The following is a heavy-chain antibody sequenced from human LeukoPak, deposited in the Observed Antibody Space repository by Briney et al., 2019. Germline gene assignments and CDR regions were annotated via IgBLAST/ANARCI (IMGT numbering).Heavy chain of an antibody. Sequence: PSETLSLTRTVSGGSISSYYWNWIRQPPGKGLEWIGEINHSGSTNYNPSLKSRVTISVDTSKNQFSLKLSSVTAADTAVYYCARGRSWNETFDYWGQGTLVTVSS. D-gene: IGHD1-1*01. CDR2: INHSGST. CDR3: ARGRSWNETFDY. V-gene: IGHV4-34*01. CDR1: GGSISSYY. J-gene: IGHJ4*02.